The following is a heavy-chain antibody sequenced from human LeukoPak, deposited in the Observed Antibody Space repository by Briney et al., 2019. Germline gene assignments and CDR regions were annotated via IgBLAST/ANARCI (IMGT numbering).Heavy chain of an antibody. Sequence: PSETLSLTCPVSGGSISSSSYYWGWIRQPPGKGLEWIGSIYYSGITYYNPPLKSRVTISVDTSKNQFSLKLSSVTAADTAVYYCARLNVLRFSNYYMDVWGKGTTVTVSS. CDR3: ARLNVLRFSNYYMDV. D-gene: IGHD3-3*01. J-gene: IGHJ6*03. CDR2: IYYSGIT. V-gene: IGHV4-39*01. CDR1: GGSISSSSYY.